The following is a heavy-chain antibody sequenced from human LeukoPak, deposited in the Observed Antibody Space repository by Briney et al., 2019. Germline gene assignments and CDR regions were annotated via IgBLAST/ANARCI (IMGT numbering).Heavy chain of an antibody. CDR1: GFTCDDYA. CDR2: ISWNSGSI. CDR3: AKDVADAARPSDAFDI. J-gene: IGHJ3*02. V-gene: IGHV3-9*01. Sequence: GGSLRLPCAASGFTCDDYAMHWVRQAPGKGLEWVSGISWNSGSIGYADSVKGRFTISRDNAKSSLYLQMNSLRAEDTALYYCAKDVADAARPSDAFDIWGQGTMVTVSS. D-gene: IGHD6-6*01.